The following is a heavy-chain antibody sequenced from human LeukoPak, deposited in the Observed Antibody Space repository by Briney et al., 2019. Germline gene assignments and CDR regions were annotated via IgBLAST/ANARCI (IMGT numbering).Heavy chain of an antibody. CDR3: ATAKVFCSGGSCRNYYFDY. Sequence: ASVKVSCKVSGYTLTELSMHWVRQAPGKELEWMGGFDPEDGETIYAQKFQGRVTMTEDTSTDTAYMELSSLRSEDTAVYYCATAKVFCSGGSCRNYYFDYWGQGTLVTVSS. V-gene: IGHV1-24*01. J-gene: IGHJ4*02. CDR1: GYTLTELS. CDR2: FDPEDGET. D-gene: IGHD2-15*01.